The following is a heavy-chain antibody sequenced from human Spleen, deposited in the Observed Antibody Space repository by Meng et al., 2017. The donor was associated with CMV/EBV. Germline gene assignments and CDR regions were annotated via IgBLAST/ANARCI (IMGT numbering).Heavy chain of an antibody. D-gene: IGHD2-2*01. CDR1: RFTVNSSY. V-gene: IGHV3-66*01. J-gene: IGHJ4*02. Sequence: ESPRVDAGGRLVKPGGSLRLSCGASRFTVNSSYMSWVLQAPGKGLEVVSVIYSGGSTYYADSVKGRFTISRYNSKNTLYLQMNSLRAEDTAVYYCASPGIVVVPAAPLNYWGQGTLVTVSS. CDR3: ASPGIVVVPAAPLNY. CDR2: IYSGGST.